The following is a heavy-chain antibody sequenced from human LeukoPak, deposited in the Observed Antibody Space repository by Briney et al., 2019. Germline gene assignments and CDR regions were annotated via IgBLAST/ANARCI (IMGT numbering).Heavy chain of an antibody. CDR2: IYPXDSDT. V-gene: IGHV5-51*01. D-gene: IGHD3-10*01. J-gene: IGHJ4*02. CDR1: GYSFTXXX. CDR3: ARPTGYGSGSYYNY. Sequence: GESLKISCXGSGYSFTXXXXXXXXXMXGXXXXXXXIIYPXDSDTKYSXXFQGQXTISAXXSINTAYLQWSSLKASDTAMYYCARPTGYGSGSYYNYWGQGTLVTVSS.